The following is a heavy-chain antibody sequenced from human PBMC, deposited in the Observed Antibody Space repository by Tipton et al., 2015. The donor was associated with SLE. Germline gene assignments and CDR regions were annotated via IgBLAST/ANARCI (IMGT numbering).Heavy chain of an antibody. CDR3: ARDAQGDWFDP. Sequence: TLSLTCAVYGGSFSGYYWSWIRQPPGKGLEWIGEINHSGSTNYNPSLKSRVTISVDTSKNQFSLKLSSVTAADTAVYYCARDAQGDWFDPWGQGTLVTVSS. V-gene: IGHV4-34*01. J-gene: IGHJ5*02. CDR2: INHSGST. CDR1: GGSFSGYY.